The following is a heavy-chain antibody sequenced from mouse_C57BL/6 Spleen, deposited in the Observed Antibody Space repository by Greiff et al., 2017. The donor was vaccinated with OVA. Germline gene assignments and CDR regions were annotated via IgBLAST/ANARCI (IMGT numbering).Heavy chain of an antibody. CDR2: IDPETGGT. Sequence: QVQLQQSGAELVRPGASVTLSCKASGYTFTDYEMHWVKQTPVHGLEWIGAIDPETGGTAYNQKFKGKAILTADKSSSTAYMELRSLTSEDSAVYYCTSGRSYQNYAMDYRGQGTSVTVSS. D-gene: IGHD3-2*02. CDR3: TSGRSYQNYAMDY. CDR1: GYTFTDYE. J-gene: IGHJ4*01. V-gene: IGHV1-15*01.